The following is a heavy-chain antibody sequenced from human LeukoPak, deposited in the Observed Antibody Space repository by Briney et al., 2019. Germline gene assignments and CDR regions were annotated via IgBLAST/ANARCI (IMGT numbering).Heavy chain of an antibody. Sequence: SSETLSLTCAVYGGSFSGYYWSWIRQPPGKGLEWIGEINHSGSTNYNPSLKSRVTISVDTSKNQFSLKLSSVTAADTAVYYCARTRTLTDWGQGTLVTVSS. CDR2: INHSGST. D-gene: IGHD1-14*01. CDR1: GGSFSGYY. V-gene: IGHV4-34*01. CDR3: ARTRTLTD. J-gene: IGHJ4*02.